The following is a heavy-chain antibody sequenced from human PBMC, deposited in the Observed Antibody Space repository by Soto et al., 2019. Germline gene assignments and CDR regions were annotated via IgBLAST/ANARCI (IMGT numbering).Heavy chain of an antibody. CDR2: VSPPFRTS. Sequence: QVQLVQSGAEVKKPGSSVKVSCKTSGVSFNNNGIGWVRQAPGHGLEWMGGVSPPFRTSNYARKFQGRISITADASTGTVSMELSSLTSEDTAQYYCVRVLYYRSGSYSPYGMDVWGQGTTVTVSS. V-gene: IGHV1-69*01. D-gene: IGHD3-10*01. J-gene: IGHJ6*02. CDR1: GVSFNNNG. CDR3: VRVLYYRSGSYSPYGMDV.